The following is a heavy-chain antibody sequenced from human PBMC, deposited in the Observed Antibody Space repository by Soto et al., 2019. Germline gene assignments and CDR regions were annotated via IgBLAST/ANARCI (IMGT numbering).Heavy chain of an antibody. Sequence: QVQLVQSGAEVKKPGASVKVSCKASGYTFTSYYMHWVRQAPGQGLEWMGIINPSGGSTSYAQKFQGRVXXTXDXXTSTVYMELSSLRSKDTAVYYCAREGDGGWYRLDYWGQGTLVTVSS. CDR3: AREGDGGWYRLDY. CDR1: GYTFTSYY. J-gene: IGHJ4*02. CDR2: INPSGGST. D-gene: IGHD6-19*01. V-gene: IGHV1-46*01.